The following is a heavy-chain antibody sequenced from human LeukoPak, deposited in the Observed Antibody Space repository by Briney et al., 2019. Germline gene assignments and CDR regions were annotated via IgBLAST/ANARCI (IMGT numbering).Heavy chain of an antibody. Sequence: ASVKVSCKASGYTFTGYYMHWVRQAPGQGLEWMGWISAYNGNTNYAQKLQGRVTMTTDTSTSTAYMELRSLRSDDTAVYYCARYSSGYSNWFDPWGQGTLVTVSS. CDR3: ARYSSGYSNWFDP. CDR2: ISAYNGNT. D-gene: IGHD6-19*01. J-gene: IGHJ5*02. CDR1: GYTFTGYY. V-gene: IGHV1-18*04.